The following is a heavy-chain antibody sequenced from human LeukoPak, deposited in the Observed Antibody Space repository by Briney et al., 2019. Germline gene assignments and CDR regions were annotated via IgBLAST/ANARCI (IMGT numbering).Heavy chain of an antibody. CDR2: INSDGSST. CDR1: GFTFSSYW. Sequence: GGSLRLSCAASGFTFSSYWMHWVRQAPGKGLVWVSRINSDGSSTSYADSVKGRFTISRDNAKNTLYLRMNSLRAEDTAVYYCASARYSSSWYHYWGQGTLVTVSS. CDR3: ASARYSSSWYHY. D-gene: IGHD6-13*01. J-gene: IGHJ4*02. V-gene: IGHV3-74*01.